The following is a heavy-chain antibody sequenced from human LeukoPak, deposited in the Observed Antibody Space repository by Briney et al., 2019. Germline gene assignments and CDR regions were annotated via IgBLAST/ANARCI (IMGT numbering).Heavy chain of an antibody. J-gene: IGHJ5*02. CDR1: GDSVSSNSAA. CDR3: ARDPRGPYDFWSGPIS. CDR2: TYYRSKWYN. V-gene: IGHV6-1*01. Sequence: SQTLSLTCAITGDSVSSNSAAWNWIRQSPSRGLEWLGRTYYRSKWYNDYAVSVKSRITINPDTSENQFSLQLNSVTPEDTAVYYCARDPRGPYDFWSGPISWGQGTLVTVSS. D-gene: IGHD3-3*01.